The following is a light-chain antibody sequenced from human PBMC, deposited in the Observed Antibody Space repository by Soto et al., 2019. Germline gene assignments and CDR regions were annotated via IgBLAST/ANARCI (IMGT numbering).Light chain of an antibody. J-gene: IGKJ5*01. V-gene: IGKV1-33*01. CDR3: QHYDNLPPIT. CDR2: DAS. CDR1: QDISNY. Sequence: DIQMTQSPSSLSASVGDRVTITCQASQDISNYLNWYQQKPGKAPKLLMYDASNLETGVPSRFSGSGSGTDFTFTISSLQPEDIATYYCQHYDNLPPITFGQGTRLEIK.